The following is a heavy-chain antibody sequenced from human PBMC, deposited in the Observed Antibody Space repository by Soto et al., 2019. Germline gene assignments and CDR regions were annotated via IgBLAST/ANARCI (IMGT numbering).Heavy chain of an antibody. J-gene: IGHJ4*02. Sequence: QVQLEESGPGLAKPSGTLSLTCTVSGGSISTNNWWSWVRQPPGKGLEWIGEIYHSGSTNYNPSLKSRFIISVDTSKNQCSLRLSSVTAADTAVYYCARYIAASGTYYLDFWGQGTLVTVSS. CDR2: IYHSGST. D-gene: IGHD6-13*01. CDR3: ARYIAASGTYYLDF. CDR1: GGSISTNNW. V-gene: IGHV4-4*02.